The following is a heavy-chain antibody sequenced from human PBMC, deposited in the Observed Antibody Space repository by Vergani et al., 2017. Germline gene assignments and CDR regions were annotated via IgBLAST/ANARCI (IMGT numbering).Heavy chain of an antibody. CDR2: IYYSGST. D-gene: IGHD3-22*01. CDR1: GGSISSGAYY. CDR3: ARSQSYFYGSSGYYPKNFDY. Sequence: QVQLQQWGAGLVKPSQTLSLTCTVSGGSISSGAYYWSWIRQHPGKGLEWIGYIYYSGSTYYNPSLKSRVTISVDTSKNQFSLNLSSVTAADTAVYYCARSQSYFYGSSGYYPKNFDYWGQGTLVTVSS. J-gene: IGHJ4*02. V-gene: IGHV4-31*03.